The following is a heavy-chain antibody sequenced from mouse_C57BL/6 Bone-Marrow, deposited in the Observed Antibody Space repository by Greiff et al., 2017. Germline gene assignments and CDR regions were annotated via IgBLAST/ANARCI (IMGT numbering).Heavy chain of an antibody. J-gene: IGHJ2*01. CDR3: AREGFTTVVATRYYFDY. V-gene: IGHV1-72*01. D-gene: IGHD1-1*01. CDR2: IDPNSGGT. Sequence: QVQLQQPGAELVKPGASVKLSCKASGYTFTSYWMHWVKQRPGRGLEWIGRIDPNSGGTKYNEKFKSKATLTVDKPSSTAYMQLSSLTSEDSAVYYCAREGFTTVVATRYYFDYWGQGTTLTVSS. CDR1: GYTFTSYW.